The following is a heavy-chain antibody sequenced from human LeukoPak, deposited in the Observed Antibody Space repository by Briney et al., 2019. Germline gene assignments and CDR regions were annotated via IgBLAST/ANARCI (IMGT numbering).Heavy chain of an antibody. CDR2: MYPGDSDT. D-gene: IGHD2-8*01. CDR1: GYIFTSYW. V-gene: IGHV5-51*01. CDR3: ARRDPGLYFFDH. J-gene: IGHJ4*02. Sequence: GESLKISCQGSGYIFTSYWIGWVRQKPGKGLEWMGIMYPGDSDTAYSPSFQGQVTMSVDKSLNTAYLQWSSLKALDTAIYYCARRDPGLYFFDHWGQGTLVTVSS.